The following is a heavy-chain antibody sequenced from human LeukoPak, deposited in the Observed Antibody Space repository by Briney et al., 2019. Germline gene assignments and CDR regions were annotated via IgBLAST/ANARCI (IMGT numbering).Heavy chain of an antibody. CDR3: AKDGIPMATISYFDY. CDR2: ISGSGGST. Sequence: GGSLRLSCAASGFTFGSYAMSWVRQAPGKGLEWVSAISGSGGSTYYADSVKGRFTISRDNSKNTLYLQMNSLRAEDTAVYYCAKDGIPMATISYFDYWGQGTLVTVSS. V-gene: IGHV3-23*01. CDR1: GFTFGSYA. D-gene: IGHD5-24*01. J-gene: IGHJ4*02.